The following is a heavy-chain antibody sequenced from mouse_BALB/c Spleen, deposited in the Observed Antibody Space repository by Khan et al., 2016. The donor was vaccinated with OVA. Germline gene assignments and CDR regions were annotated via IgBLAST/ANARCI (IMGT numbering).Heavy chain of an antibody. V-gene: IGHV3-2*02. D-gene: IGHD1-1*01. J-gene: IGHJ2*01. CDR1: GYSITSDYA. Sequence: EVQLQESGPGLVKPSQSLSLTCTVTGYSITSDYAWNWIRQFPGNKLEWMGHISYSGNTKYNPSLKSRISITRDTSKNQFFLQLNSVTTEDTSTYYRARIYGGDFDYWGQGTTLTVS. CDR3: ARIYGGDFDY. CDR2: ISYSGNT.